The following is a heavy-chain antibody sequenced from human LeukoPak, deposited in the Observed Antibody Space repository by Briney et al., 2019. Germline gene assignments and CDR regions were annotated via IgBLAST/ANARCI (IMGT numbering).Heavy chain of an antibody. J-gene: IGHJ3*02. CDR2: MNPNSGNT. D-gene: IGHD2-2*01. Sequence: GASVKVSCKASGYTFTSYDINWVRQATGQGLEWMGWMNPNSGNTGYAQKFQGRVTMTRNTSISTAYMELSSLRSEDTAVYYCAMGYCSSTSCLDAFDIWGQGTMVTVSS. V-gene: IGHV1-8*01. CDR1: GYTFTSYD. CDR3: AMGYCSSTSCLDAFDI.